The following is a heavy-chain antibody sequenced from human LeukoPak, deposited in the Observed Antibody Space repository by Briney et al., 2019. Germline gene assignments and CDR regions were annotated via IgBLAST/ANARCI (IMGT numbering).Heavy chain of an antibody. Sequence: GGSLRLSCAASGFTFDDYAMHWVRQAPGKGLEWVSGISWNSGSIGYVDSVKGRFTISRDNAKNSLYLQMNSLRAEDTALYYCAKDIDFWSGYYDYWGQGTLVTASS. CDR3: AKDIDFWSGYYDY. D-gene: IGHD3-3*01. V-gene: IGHV3-9*01. CDR2: ISWNSGSI. CDR1: GFTFDDYA. J-gene: IGHJ4*02.